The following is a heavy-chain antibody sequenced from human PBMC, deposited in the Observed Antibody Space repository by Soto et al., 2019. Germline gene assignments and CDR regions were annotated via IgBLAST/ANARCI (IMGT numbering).Heavy chain of an antibody. CDR2: ISYDGSNK. V-gene: IGHV3-30-3*01. J-gene: IGHJ6*02. CDR3: AREMVVPAAMPGSYYYYGMDV. Sequence: GGSLRLSCAASGFTFSSYAMHWVRQAPGKGLEWVAVISYDGSNKYYADSVKGRFTISRDSSKNTLYLQMNSLRAEDTAVYYCAREMVVPAAMPGSYYYYGMDVWGQGTTVTVS. CDR1: GFTFSSYA. D-gene: IGHD2-2*01.